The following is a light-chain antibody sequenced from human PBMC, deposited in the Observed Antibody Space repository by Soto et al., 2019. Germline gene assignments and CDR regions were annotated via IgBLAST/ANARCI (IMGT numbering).Light chain of an antibody. CDR2: AAS. CDR1: QTISTY. CDR3: QQSLGITYT. V-gene: IGKV1-39*01. J-gene: IGKJ2*01. Sequence: DIQMTQSPSALSASVGDRVTITCRASQTISTYLNWYQQKPGKAPKLLIYAASTLQSGDPTRFSGRGSGTDFTLTSSRLQPEDFATYSCQQSLGITYTFGPGTRLELK.